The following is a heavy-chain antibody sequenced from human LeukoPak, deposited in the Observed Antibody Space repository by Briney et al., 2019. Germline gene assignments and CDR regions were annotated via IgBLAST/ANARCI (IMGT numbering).Heavy chain of an antibody. CDR1: GYSFTSYW. CDR2: IYPGDSDT. J-gene: IGHJ4*02. CDR3: AKDRNYGDFTVFDY. Sequence: GESLKISCKGSGYSFTSYWIGWVRQMPGKGLEWMGIIYPGDSDTRYSPSFQGQVTISADKSISTAYLQWSSLRAEDTALYYCAKDRNYGDFTVFDYWGQGTLVTVSS. V-gene: IGHV5-51*01. D-gene: IGHD4-17*01.